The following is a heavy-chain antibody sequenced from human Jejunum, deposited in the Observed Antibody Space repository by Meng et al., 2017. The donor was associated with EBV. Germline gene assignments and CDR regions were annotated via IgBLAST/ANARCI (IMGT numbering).Heavy chain of an antibody. CDR3: ARELGGRINY. D-gene: IGHD1-26*01. Sequence: QGQLVQAGAELKESGASVQLSCKSSGYSFTDVALHWLRQAPGQSPEWMTWINPGTGGRQFSHKFQGRVTITSDTSASTVYMELSGLRSEDTAMYYCARELGGRINYWGQGTLVTVSS. J-gene: IGHJ4*01. V-gene: IGHV1-3*01. CDR1: GYSFTDVA. CDR2: INPGTGGR.